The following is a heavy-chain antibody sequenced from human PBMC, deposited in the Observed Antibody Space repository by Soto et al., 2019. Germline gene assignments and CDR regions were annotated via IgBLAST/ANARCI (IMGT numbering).Heavy chain of an antibody. CDR3: ARGPYCSGGSCYY. CDR2: MNPNSGNT. V-gene: IGHV1-8*01. CDR1: GYTFTSYD. Sequence: QVQLVQSGAEVKKPGASVKVSCKASGYTFTSYDINWVRQATGQGLEWMGWMNPNSGNTGYAQKSQVRVTMTRNTSISTAYMELSSLRSDDTAVYYCARGPYCSGGSCYYWGQGTLVIVSS. D-gene: IGHD2-15*01. J-gene: IGHJ4*02.